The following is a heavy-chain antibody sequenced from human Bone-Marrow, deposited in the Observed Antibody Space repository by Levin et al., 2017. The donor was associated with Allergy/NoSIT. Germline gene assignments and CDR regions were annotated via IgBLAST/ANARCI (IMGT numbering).Heavy chain of an antibody. CDR3: AKELALRFLEWLPRGAFDS. Sequence: GESLKISCAASGFTFSSYAMSWVRQAPGKGLEWVSAISGSGGSTYYADSVKGRFTISRDNSKNTLYLQMNSLRAEDTAVYYCAKELALRFLEWLPRGAFDSWGQGTMVTVSS. J-gene: IGHJ3*02. CDR2: ISGSGGST. V-gene: IGHV3-23*01. CDR1: GFTFSSYA. D-gene: IGHD3-3*01.